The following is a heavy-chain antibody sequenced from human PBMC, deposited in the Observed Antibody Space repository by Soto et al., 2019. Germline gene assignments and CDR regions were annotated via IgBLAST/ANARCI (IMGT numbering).Heavy chain of an antibody. CDR3: ATGVPSGSYLNY. J-gene: IGHJ4*02. V-gene: IGHV3-74*01. D-gene: IGHD3-10*01. Sequence: EVQLVESGGGLVQPGGSLRLSCAASGFTFSSSWMHWVRQAPGKGLMWVSRLHSDGSDTRYADAVKGRFTISRDNAENTLYLQMNSLRAEDTALYYCATGVPSGSYLNYWGQGTLVTVSS. CDR2: LHSDGSDT. CDR1: GFTFSSSW.